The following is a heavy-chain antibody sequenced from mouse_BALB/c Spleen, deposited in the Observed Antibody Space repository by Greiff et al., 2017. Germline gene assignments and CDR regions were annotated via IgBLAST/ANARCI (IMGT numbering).Heavy chain of an antibody. J-gene: IGHJ2*01. CDR2: INPGSGGT. CDR1: GYAFTNYL. Sequence: QVQLKESGAELVRPGTSVKVSCKASGYAFTNYLIEWVKQRPGQGLEWIGVINPGSGGTNYNEKFKGKATLTADKSSSTAYMQLSSLTSDDSAVYFCAREIGSSYDFDYWGQGTTLTVSS. CDR3: AREIGSSYDFDY. V-gene: IGHV1-54*03. D-gene: IGHD1-1*01.